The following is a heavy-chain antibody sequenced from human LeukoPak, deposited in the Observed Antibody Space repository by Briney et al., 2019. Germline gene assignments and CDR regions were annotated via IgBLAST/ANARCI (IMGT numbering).Heavy chain of an antibody. CDR1: GFTFSNYA. V-gene: IGHV3-30*04. Sequence: PGGSLRLSCAASGFTFSNYAMHWVRQAPGKGLEWVAFISYDGSNKYYADSVKGRFTISRDNSKNTLYVQMNSLRADDTAVYYCARRGIYGDYGVIDYWGQGTLVTVSS. CDR2: ISYDGSNK. J-gene: IGHJ4*02. CDR3: ARRGIYGDYGVIDY. D-gene: IGHD4-17*01.